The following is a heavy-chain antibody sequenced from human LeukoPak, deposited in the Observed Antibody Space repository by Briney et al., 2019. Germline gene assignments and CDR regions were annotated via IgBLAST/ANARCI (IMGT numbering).Heavy chain of an antibody. Sequence: SVKVSCKASGGTFSSYIINWVRQAPGQGLEWMGRIIPILGIANSAQKFQGRVTITADKSTSTAYMELSSLRSEDTAVYYCARHPGKVTNDWYFDLWGRGTLVTVSS. CDR1: GGTFSSYI. CDR3: ARHPGKVTNDWYFDL. J-gene: IGHJ2*01. V-gene: IGHV1-69*02. CDR2: IIPILGIA. D-gene: IGHD4-23*01.